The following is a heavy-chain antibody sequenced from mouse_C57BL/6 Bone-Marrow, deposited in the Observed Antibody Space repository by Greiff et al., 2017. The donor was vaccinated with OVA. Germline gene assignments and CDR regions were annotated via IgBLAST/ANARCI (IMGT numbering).Heavy chain of an antibody. V-gene: IGHV1-59*01. Sequence: QVHVKQPGAELVRPGTSVKLSCKASGYTFTSYWMHWVKQRPGQGLEWIGVIDPSDSYTNYNQKFKGKATLTVDTSSSTAYMQLSSLTSEDSAVYYCAREGYDYYGWYFDVWGTGTTVTVSS. J-gene: IGHJ1*03. CDR2: IDPSDSYT. CDR1: GYTFTSYW. CDR3: AREGYDYYGWYFDV. D-gene: IGHD1-1*01.